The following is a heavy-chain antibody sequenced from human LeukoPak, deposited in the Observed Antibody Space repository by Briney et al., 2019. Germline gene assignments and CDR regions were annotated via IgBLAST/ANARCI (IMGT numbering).Heavy chain of an antibody. CDR3: ARGGYYDSSGCVEN. CDR2: IYYSGST. J-gene: IGHJ4*02. Sequence: PSETLSLTCTVSGGSISSYYWSWIRQPPGKGLEWIGYIYYSGSTNYNPSLKSRVTISVDTSKNQFSLKLSSVTAADTAVYYCARGGYYDSSGCVENWGQGTLVTVSS. V-gene: IGHV4-59*01. CDR1: GGSISSYY. D-gene: IGHD3-22*01.